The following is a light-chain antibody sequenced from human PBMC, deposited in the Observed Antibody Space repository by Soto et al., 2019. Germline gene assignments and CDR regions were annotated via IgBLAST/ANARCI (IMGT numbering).Light chain of an antibody. J-gene: IGLJ3*02. V-gene: IGLV1-40*01. Sequence: QSVLTQPPSVSGAPGQRVTISCTGSSSNIGAGYDVHWYQQLPGTAPKLLIHGNSNRPSGVPDRFSGSKSGTSASLAITGLRAEDEADYDCQSYDSSLSGWVFGGGTKRTVL. CDR3: QSYDSSLSGWV. CDR2: GNS. CDR1: SSNIGAGYD.